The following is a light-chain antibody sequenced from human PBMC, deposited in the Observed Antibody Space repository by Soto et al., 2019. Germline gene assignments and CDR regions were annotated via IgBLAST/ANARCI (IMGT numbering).Light chain of an antibody. Sequence: QSALTQPRSVSGSPGQSVTISCTGTSSDVGGYNYVSWFQQPPGKAPTLIIYDVSKRPSGVPDRFSGSKSANTASLTISGLQSEDEADYYCCSYAGSYLVFGGGTKLTVL. V-gene: IGLV2-11*01. J-gene: IGLJ2*01. CDR3: CSYAGSYLV. CDR2: DVS. CDR1: SSDVGGYNY.